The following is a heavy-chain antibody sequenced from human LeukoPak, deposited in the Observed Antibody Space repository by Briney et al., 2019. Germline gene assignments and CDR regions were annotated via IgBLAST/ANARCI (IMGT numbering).Heavy chain of an antibody. CDR1: GFAFSSYV. V-gene: IGHV3-30*18. D-gene: IGHD3-10*01. J-gene: IGHJ4*02. CDR2: ISYDGNNK. CDR3: AKDWVVRGVISY. Sequence: GGSLRLSCAASGFAFSSYVMHWVRQAPGKGLEWVAGISYDGNNKYYAESVKGRFTISRDNSKNTLYLQMNSLRDEDTAVYYCAKDWVVRGVISYWGQGTLVTVSS.